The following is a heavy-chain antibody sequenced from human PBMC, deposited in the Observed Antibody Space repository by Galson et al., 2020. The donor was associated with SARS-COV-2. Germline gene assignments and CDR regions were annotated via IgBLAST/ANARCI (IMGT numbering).Heavy chain of an antibody. D-gene: IGHD3-22*01. Sequence: SETLSLTCAVSGLSISTTNYWSWIRQPPGKGLEWIGSIYPSGRTYYNPSLKSRVTISLDTSKNQFSLNLNSVTAADTAVYYWARQGVTMILLVTIPGWFFDLWGRGTLVTVSS. V-gene: IGHV4-38-2*01. CDR2: IYPSGRT. J-gene: IGHJ2*01. CDR3: ARQGVTMILLVTIPGWFFDL. CDR1: GLSISTTNY.